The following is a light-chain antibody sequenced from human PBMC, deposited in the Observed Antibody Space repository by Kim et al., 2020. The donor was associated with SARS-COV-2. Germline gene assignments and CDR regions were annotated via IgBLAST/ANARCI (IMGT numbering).Light chain of an antibody. CDR3: QQYNNWPLWT. V-gene: IGKV3-15*01. CDR1: QSVSSN. J-gene: IGKJ1*01. Sequence: SPRERATLSSRASQSVSSNLAWYQQKPGQAPRLLIYGASTRATGIPARFSGSGSGTEFTLTISSLQSEDFAVYYCQQYNNWPLWTFGQGTKVDIK. CDR2: GAS.